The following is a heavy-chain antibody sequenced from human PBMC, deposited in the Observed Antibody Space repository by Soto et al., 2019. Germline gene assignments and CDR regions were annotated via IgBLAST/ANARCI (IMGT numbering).Heavy chain of an antibody. D-gene: IGHD1-26*01. J-gene: IGHJ4*02. CDR2: ISWDGGST. CDR3: AKDKGAMAKRSYYDY. V-gene: IGHV3-43*01. CDR1: GFTFDDYT. Sequence: EVQLVESGAVVVQPGGSLRLSCAASGFTFDDYTMHWVRQAPGKGLEGVSLISWDGGSTYYADPVKGRFTISRDNSKNSLYRQMDSLRTKDTALYYCAKDKGAMAKRSYYDYWCEGPLVTVSS.